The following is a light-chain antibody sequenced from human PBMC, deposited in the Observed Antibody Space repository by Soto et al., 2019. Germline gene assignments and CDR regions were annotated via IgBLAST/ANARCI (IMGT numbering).Light chain of an antibody. J-gene: IGLJ3*02. CDR3: QTWGPGFRV. CDR1: SGHSTYS. V-gene: IGLV4-69*01. CDR2: LNSDGSL. Sequence: QPVLTQSPSASASLGASVRLTCTLSSGHSTYSIAWHQQQPEKGPRFLMNLNSDGSLSKGDGIPDRFSDSTSGAERYLTISSLQSEDEADYYCQTWGPGFRVFGGGTKLTVL.